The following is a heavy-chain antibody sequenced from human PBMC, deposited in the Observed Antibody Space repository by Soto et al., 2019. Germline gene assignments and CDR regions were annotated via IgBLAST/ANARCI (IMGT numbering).Heavy chain of an antibody. D-gene: IGHD5-12*01. CDR2: IYTSGST. V-gene: IGHV4-4*07. J-gene: IGHJ3*02. CDR1: GGSISSDY. CDR3: ARDKEVATGRAFDI. Sequence: SETLSLTCTVSGGSISSDYWSWIRQPAVKGLEWIGRIYTSGSTNYNPSLKSRVTMSVDTSKNQFSLKLSSVTAADTAVYYCARDKEVATGRAFDIWGQGTMVTVSS.